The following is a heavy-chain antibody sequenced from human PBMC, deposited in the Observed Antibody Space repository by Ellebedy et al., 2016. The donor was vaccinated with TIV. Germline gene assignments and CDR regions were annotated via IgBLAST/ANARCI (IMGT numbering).Heavy chain of an antibody. CDR3: ARAGIAVAGDNWFDP. CDR1: GGIFRSYA. CDR2: IIAIFGST. D-gene: IGHD6-19*01. J-gene: IGHJ5*02. V-gene: IGHV1-69*06. Sequence: ASVKVSCKASGGIFRSYAISWVRQAPGQGLEWMGGIIAIFGSTNYAQKFQGRVTITADKSTSTAYMELSSLRSEDTAVYYCARAGIAVAGDNWFDPWGQGTLVTVSS.